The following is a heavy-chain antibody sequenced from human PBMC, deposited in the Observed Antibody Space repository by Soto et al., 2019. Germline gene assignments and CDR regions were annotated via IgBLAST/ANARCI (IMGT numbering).Heavy chain of an antibody. Sequence: GGSLRLSCAASGFTFSSFGMNWVRQAPGKGLEWVSHISGASSTIYYADSVKGRFTISRDNAKNSLFLQMNSLRDEDTAVYYCAKRLDSGCWYSSFDYWCRGTLVTVSS. J-gene: IGHJ4*02. D-gene: IGHD6-13*01. CDR3: AKRLDSGCWYSSFDY. V-gene: IGHV3-48*02. CDR2: ISGASSTI. CDR1: GFTFSSFG.